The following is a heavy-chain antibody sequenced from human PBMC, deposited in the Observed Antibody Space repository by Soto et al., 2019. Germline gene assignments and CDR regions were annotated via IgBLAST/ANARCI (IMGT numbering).Heavy chain of an antibody. CDR1: GFTFSSYG. V-gene: IGHV3-33*01. D-gene: IGHD3-10*01. Sequence: QVQLVESGGGVVQPGRSLRLSCAASGFTFSSYGMHWVRQAPGKGLEWVAVIWYDGSNKYYADSVKGRSTISRDNSKNTLYLQMNSLRAEDTAVYYCARAGWFGGLWTFDYWGQGTLVTVSS. J-gene: IGHJ4*02. CDR3: ARAGWFGGLWTFDY. CDR2: IWYDGSNK.